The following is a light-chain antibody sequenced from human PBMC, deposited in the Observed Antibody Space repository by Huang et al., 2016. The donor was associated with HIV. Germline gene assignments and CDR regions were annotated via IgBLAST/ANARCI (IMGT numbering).Light chain of an antibody. V-gene: IGKV3-15*01. CDR3: QQYNNWPPWT. CDR1: QSVSSN. Sequence: PATLSVSPGERATLSCRASQSVSSNLAWYQQKPGQAPRLLIYGASTRATGIPARFIGSGSGTEFTLTISSLQSEDFAVYYCQQYNNWPPWTFGQGTKVEIK. CDR2: GAS. J-gene: IGKJ1*01.